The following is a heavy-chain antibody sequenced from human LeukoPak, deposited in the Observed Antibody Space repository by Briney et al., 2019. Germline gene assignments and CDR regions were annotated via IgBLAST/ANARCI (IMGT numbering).Heavy chain of an antibody. J-gene: IGHJ6*03. CDR1: GGSISSYY. CDR3: ARNPDQYYYYYYMDV. Sequence: SETLSLTCTVSGGSISSYYWSWIRQPPGKGLEWIGYIYYSGSTNYNPSLKSRVTISVDTSKNQFSLKLSSVTAADTAVYYCARNPDQYYYYYYMDVWGKGTTVTVSS. D-gene: IGHD1-14*01. CDR2: IYYSGST. V-gene: IGHV4-59*01.